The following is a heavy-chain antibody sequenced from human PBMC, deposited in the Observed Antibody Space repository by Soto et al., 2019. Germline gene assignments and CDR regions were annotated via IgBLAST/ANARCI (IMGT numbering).Heavy chain of an antibody. CDR2: LTWNGEVI. D-gene: IGHD3-22*01. V-gene: IGHV3-9*01. CDR1: GFTFDDYA. CDR3: VKDSESSGYLTHLDY. J-gene: IGHJ4*02. Sequence: EVQLAESGGALVQPCRSLGLSCVASGFTFDDYAIHWVRQTPGKGLEWVSGLTWNGEVIGYADSVKGRFTISRDNAKNSLYLEMNSLRPEDTALYYCVKDSESSGYLTHLDYWGQGTLVTVSS.